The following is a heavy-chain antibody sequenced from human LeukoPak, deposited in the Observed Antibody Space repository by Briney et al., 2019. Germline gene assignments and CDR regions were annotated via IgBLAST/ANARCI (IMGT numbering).Heavy chain of an antibody. D-gene: IGHD1-20*01. CDR3: ARILYDWNQDHHDAFDI. Sequence: ASVKVPCKASGYTFTSYDINWVRQATGQGLEWMGWMNPNSGNTGYAQKFQGRVTMTRNTSISTAYMELSSLRSEDTAVYYCARILYDWNQDHHDAFDIWGQGIMVTVSS. CDR2: MNPNSGNT. CDR1: GYTFTSYD. V-gene: IGHV1-8*01. J-gene: IGHJ3*02.